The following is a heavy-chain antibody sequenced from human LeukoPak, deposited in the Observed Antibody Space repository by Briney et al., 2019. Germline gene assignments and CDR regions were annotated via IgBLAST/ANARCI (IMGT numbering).Heavy chain of an antibody. CDR1: AFTFSSYA. V-gene: IGHV3-23*01. CDR2: LRGDGDT. CDR3: AKASWVSSADAVL. D-gene: IGHD3-3*02. Sequence: GGSLRLSCAASAFTFSSYAMSWVRQAPARGLEWVSSLRGDGDTFYADSVKGRFTLSRDESRNTVYLQMNNLRVEDTAVYFCAKASWVSSADAVLWGQGTLVTVSS. J-gene: IGHJ4*01.